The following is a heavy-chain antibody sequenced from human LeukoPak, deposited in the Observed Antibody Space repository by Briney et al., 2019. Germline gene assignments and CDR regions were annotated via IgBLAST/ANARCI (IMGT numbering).Heavy chain of an antibody. D-gene: IGHD6-19*01. CDR1: GDSVSSNSAA. J-gene: IGHJ4*02. CDR2: TFYRSRWYN. V-gene: IGHV6-1*01. CDR3: ARAPHAVAGTVYFDY. Sequence: SQTLSLTCAISGDSVSSNSAAWNWIRQSPSRGLEWLGRTFYRSRWYNDYATSVRSRINITPDTSNNQFSLQLSSVTPEDTAVYYCARAPHAVAGTVYFDYWDQGTLVTVPS.